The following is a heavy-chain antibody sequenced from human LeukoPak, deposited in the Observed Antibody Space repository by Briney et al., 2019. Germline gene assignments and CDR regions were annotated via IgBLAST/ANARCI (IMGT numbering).Heavy chain of an antibody. V-gene: IGHV4-38-2*02. CDR3: ARDRIRYSNGGDVFDI. J-gene: IGHJ3*02. D-gene: IGHD2-15*01. CDR2: IYHSGST. CDR1: GYSISSGYY. Sequence: SETLSLTCTVSGYSISSGYYWGWIRQPPGKGLEWIGSIYHSGSTYYNPSLKSRVTISVDTSKNQLSLKLTSVTAADTAVYYCARDRIRYSNGGDVFDIWGQGTMVTVSS.